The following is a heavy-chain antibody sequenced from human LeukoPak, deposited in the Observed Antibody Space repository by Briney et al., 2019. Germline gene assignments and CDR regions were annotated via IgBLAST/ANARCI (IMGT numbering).Heavy chain of an antibody. CDR1: GFTFSSYS. Sequence: GGSLRLSCAASGFTFSSYSMNWVRQAPGQGLEWVSSISSTSSYIYYADSLKGRFTISGDNAKNSLYLQMNSLRAEDTAVYYCASRPYYFDGSGYYYDYWGQGTLVTVSS. D-gene: IGHD3-22*01. V-gene: IGHV3-21*01. CDR3: ASRPYYFDGSGYYYDY. CDR2: ISSTSSYI. J-gene: IGHJ4*02.